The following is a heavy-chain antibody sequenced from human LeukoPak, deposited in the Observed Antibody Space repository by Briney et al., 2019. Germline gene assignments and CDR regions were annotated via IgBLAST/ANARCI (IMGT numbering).Heavy chain of an antibody. CDR3: AREAAADDYFDY. D-gene: IGHD6-13*01. V-gene: IGHV6-1*01. J-gene: IGHJ4*02. CDR2: TYYRSKWYN. Sequence: SQTLSLTFAISGDSVSIKSGGWNWVRQSPSRGSEWLGRTYYRSKWYNDYAVSVKSRITINPDTSKNQFSLQLNSVTPEDTAVYFCAREAAADDYFDYWGQGTLVTVSS. CDR1: GDSVSIKSGG.